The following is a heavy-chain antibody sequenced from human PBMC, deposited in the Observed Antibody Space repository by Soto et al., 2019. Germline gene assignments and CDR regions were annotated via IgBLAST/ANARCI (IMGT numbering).Heavy chain of an antibody. J-gene: IGHJ4*02. D-gene: IGHD2-15*01. CDR2: IYYSGST. CDR3: ARTPKISRFYFDY. CDR1: GGSISSGGYY. Sequence: SETLSLTCTVSGGSISSGGYYWSWIRQHPGKGLEWIGYIYYSGSTYYNPSLKSRVTISVDTSKNQFSLKLSSVTAADTAVYYCARTPKISRFYFDYWGQGTLVTVSS. V-gene: IGHV4-31*03.